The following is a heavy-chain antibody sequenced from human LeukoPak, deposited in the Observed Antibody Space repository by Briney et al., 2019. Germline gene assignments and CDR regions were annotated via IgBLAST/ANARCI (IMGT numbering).Heavy chain of an antibody. CDR3: ARDPGYYYGMDV. J-gene: IGHJ6*02. Sequence: ASVKVSCTASGYTFTGYYMHWMRQAPGQGLEWMGWINPNSGGTNYAQKFQGRVTMTRDTSISTAYMELSRLRSDDTAVYYCARDPGYYYGMDVWGQGTTVTVSS. CDR1: GYTFTGYY. CDR2: INPNSGGT. V-gene: IGHV1-2*02.